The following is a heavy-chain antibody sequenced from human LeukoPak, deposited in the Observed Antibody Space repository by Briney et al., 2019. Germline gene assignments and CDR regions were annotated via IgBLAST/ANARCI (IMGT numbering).Heavy chain of an antibody. CDR2: IKQDGSEK. D-gene: IGHD6-6*01. CDR3: ARDGRMGLVRAFDI. J-gene: IGHJ3*02. V-gene: IGHV3-7*03. CDR1: GFTFSSYW. Sequence: PGGSLRLSCAASGFTFSSYWMSWVRQAPGKGLEWVANIKQDGSEKYYVDSVKGRFTISRDNAKNSLYLQMNSLRAEDTAVYYCARDGRMGLVRAFDIWGQGTMVTVSS.